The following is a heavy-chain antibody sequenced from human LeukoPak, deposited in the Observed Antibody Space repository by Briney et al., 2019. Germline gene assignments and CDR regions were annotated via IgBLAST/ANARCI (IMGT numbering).Heavy chain of an antibody. Sequence: GGPLRLSCAASGFTFRIHWTSWVRQAPGKGREWGANIKQDGSEKYYVDSVKGRFTISRDNAKNSLYLQMNSLRAEDTAVYYCARSEGAYYYGMDVWGQGTTVTVSS. CDR3: ARSEGAYYYGMDV. CDR1: GFTFRIHW. J-gene: IGHJ6*02. CDR2: IKQDGSEK. V-gene: IGHV3-7*01. D-gene: IGHD4/OR15-4a*01.